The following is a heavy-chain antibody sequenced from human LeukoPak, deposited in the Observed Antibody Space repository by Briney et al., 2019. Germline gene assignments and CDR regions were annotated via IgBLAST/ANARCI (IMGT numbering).Heavy chain of an antibody. CDR2: ISYDGSNK. V-gene: IGHV3-30*18. CDR3: AKDHLFEDFPWVVVDYFDY. D-gene: IGHD3-22*01. Sequence: GGSLRLSCAASGFTFSSYGMHWVRQAPGKGLEWVAVISYDGSNKYYADSVKGRFTISRDNSKNTLYLQMNSLRAEDTAVYYCAKDHLFEDFPWVVVDYFDYWGQGTLVTVSS. J-gene: IGHJ4*02. CDR1: GFTFSSYG.